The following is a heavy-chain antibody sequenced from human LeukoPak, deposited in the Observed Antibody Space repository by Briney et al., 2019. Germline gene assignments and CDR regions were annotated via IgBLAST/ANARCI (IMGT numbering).Heavy chain of an antibody. CDR3: AREKTMVRGAFDAFDI. CDR1: GGSISSYY. Sequence: SETLSLTCTVSGGSISSYYWSWIRHPPGKGLGWVGYIFYSGSTNNNPSLRNLVTISVDSSNNQFSLKLSSVTAADAAVYYCAREKTMVRGAFDAFDIWGQGTMVTVSS. V-gene: IGHV4-59*01. CDR2: IFYSGST. J-gene: IGHJ3*02. D-gene: IGHD3-10*01.